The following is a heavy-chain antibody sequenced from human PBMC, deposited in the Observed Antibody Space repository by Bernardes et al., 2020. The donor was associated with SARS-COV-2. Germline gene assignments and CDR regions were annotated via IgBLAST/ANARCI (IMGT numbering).Heavy chain of an antibody. CDR1: GNTFTSYA. V-gene: IGHV1-69*13. CDR3: ARSGTYPDAFDI. J-gene: IGHJ3*02. D-gene: IGHD1-26*01. Sequence: SVKVSCKTSGNTFTSYAVIWVRQAPGQGLECMGGIIPLFGTTNYAQNFQGRVTIASDESTSTVYMELSSLRSEDTAMYYCARSGTYPDAFDIWGQGTMVTVAS. CDR2: IIPLFGTT.